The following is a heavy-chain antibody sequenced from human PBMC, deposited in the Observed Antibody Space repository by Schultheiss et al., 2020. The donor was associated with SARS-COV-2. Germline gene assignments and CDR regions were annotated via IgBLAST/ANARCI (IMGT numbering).Heavy chain of an antibody. CDR2: INPNSGNT. V-gene: IGHV1-18*01. J-gene: IGHJ5*02. CDR1: GYTFTGYG. D-gene: IGHD2-2*01. Sequence: ASVKVSCKASGYTFTGYGISWVRQAPGQGLEWMGWINPNSGNTNYAQKLQGRVTMTTDTSTSTAYMELRSLRSDDTAVYYCAREDCSSTSCYAGNWFDPWGQGTLVTVSS. CDR3: AREDCSSTSCYAGNWFDP.